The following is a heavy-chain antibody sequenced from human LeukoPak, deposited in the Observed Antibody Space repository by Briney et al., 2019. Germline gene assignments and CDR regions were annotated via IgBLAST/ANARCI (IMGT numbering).Heavy chain of an antibody. J-gene: IGHJ1*01. CDR3: ASVVVVAATSRAKYFQH. D-gene: IGHD2-15*01. V-gene: IGHV4-34*01. CDR1: GGSFSGYY. Sequence: SETLSLTCAVYGGSFSGYYWSWIRQPPGKGLEWIGEINHSGSTNYNPSLKSRVTISVDTSKNQFSLKLSSVTAADTAVYYCASVVVVAATSRAKYFQHWGQGTLVTVSS. CDR2: INHSGST.